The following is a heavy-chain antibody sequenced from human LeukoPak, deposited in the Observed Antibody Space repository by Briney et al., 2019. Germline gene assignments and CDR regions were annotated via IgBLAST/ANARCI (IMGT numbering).Heavy chain of an antibody. Sequence: TSETLSLTSTVSGCSISTGSYYWSWIRQPPGKGLEWIGYISYSGSTDYNPSLKSRVTISVDTSKNQFSLKLSSVTAADTAVYYCARLGGGRGRAFDIWGQGTMVTVSS. CDR2: ISYSGST. J-gene: IGHJ3*02. D-gene: IGHD2-15*01. V-gene: IGHV4-61*01. CDR1: GCSISTGSYY. CDR3: ARLGGGRGRAFDI.